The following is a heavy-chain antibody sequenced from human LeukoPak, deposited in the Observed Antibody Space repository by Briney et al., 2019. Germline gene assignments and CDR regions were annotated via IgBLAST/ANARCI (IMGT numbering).Heavy chain of an antibody. CDR2: ITWNSGSI. Sequence: GGSLRLSCAASGFTFDDYAMHWVRQAPGKGLEWVSGITWNSGSIGYADSVKGRFTISRDNAKNSLYLQINSLRPEDTALYYCVKGSAYSSSWYVDWGQGTLVTVSS. D-gene: IGHD6-13*01. V-gene: IGHV3-9*01. CDR1: GFTFDDYA. CDR3: VKGSAYSSSWYVD. J-gene: IGHJ4*02.